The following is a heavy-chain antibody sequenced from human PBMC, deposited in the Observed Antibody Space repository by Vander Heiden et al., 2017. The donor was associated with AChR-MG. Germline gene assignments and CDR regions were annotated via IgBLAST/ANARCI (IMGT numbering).Heavy chain of an antibody. CDR3: ARDPQRGGPTGFDY. CDR2: IWYDGSNK. Sequence: QVQLVESGGGVVQPGRSLRLSCAASGFTFSSYGMHWVRQAPGKGLEWVAVIWYDGSNKYYADAVKGRFTISRDNSKNTLYLQMNSLRAEDTAVYYCARDPQRGGPTGFDYWGQGTLVAVSS. D-gene: IGHD3-16*01. J-gene: IGHJ4*02. V-gene: IGHV3-33*01. CDR1: GFTFSSYG.